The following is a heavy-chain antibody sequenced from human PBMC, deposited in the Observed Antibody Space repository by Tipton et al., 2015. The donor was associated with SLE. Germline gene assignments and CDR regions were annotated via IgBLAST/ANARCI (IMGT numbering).Heavy chain of an antibody. Sequence: QLVQSGAEVKKPGASVKVSCKASGYTFTSYDISWVRQAPGQGLEWMGWISAYNGNTNYAQKLQGRVTMTTDTSTSTAYMGLRSLKSDDTAVYYCAREGPIAAVPYYGMDVWGQGTTVTVSS. V-gene: IGHV1-18*01. CDR3: AREGPIAAVPYYGMDV. CDR2: ISAYNGNT. J-gene: IGHJ6*02. D-gene: IGHD6-13*01. CDR1: GYTFTSYD.